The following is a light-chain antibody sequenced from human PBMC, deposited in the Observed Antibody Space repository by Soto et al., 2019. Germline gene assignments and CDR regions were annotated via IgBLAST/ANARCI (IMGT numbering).Light chain of an antibody. Sequence: QSALTQPRSVSGSPGQPVTIPCTGTSSDVGGYNYVSWYQQHPGKAPKLMIYDVSKRPSGVPDRFSGSKSGNTASLTISGLQAEDEADYYCCSYAGSYTWVFGGGTQLTVL. CDR1: SSDVGGYNY. CDR3: CSYAGSYTWV. CDR2: DVS. J-gene: IGLJ2*01. V-gene: IGLV2-11*01.